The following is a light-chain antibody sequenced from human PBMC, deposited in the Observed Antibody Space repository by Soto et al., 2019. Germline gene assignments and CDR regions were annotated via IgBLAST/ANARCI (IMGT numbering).Light chain of an antibody. Sequence: QSALTQPASVSGSPGQSITISCTGSSDDIGTYEYISWHQHHPGKAPKLIIYEGIKRPSGVSNRFSGSISGSTASLTISGLQAEDEADYYCCSYVGATTYVFGTGTKVTVL. CDR2: EGI. J-gene: IGLJ1*01. CDR3: CSYVGATTYV. CDR1: SDDIGTYEY. V-gene: IGLV2-23*01.